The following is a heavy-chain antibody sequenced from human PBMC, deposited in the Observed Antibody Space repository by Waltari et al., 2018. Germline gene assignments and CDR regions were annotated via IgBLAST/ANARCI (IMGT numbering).Heavy chain of an antibody. CDR2: TCYDGSNI. Sequence: QVQLVESGGGVVQPGGSLRLSCAASGFALNNYGIYWVRQAPGKGLDLVALTCYDGSNIYHRASVKGRFTITRDDSKNTLYLEMKSLRADDTAVYYCARDVVRGVPVGGYNGLDVWGQGTTVTVSS. J-gene: IGHJ6*02. V-gene: IGHV3-33*01. CDR1: GFALNNYG. CDR3: ARDVVRGVPVGGYNGLDV. D-gene: IGHD3-10*01.